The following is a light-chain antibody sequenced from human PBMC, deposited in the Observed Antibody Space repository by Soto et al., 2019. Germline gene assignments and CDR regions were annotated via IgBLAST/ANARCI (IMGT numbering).Light chain of an antibody. CDR2: DAS. Sequence: SSLHENVGDRVTITCQASQDTSNYSNWYQQKPGKAPKLLIYDASNLETGVPLRFSGSGSETDFNLTISTLQPDDTALPTYQQYDRPARTFGEGTKVDIK. J-gene: IGKJ1*01. CDR3: QQYDRPART. CDR1: QDTSNY. V-gene: IGKV1-33*01.